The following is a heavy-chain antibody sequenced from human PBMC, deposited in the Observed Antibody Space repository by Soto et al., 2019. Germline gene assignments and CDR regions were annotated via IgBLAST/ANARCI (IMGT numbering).Heavy chain of an antibody. D-gene: IGHD3-16*01. V-gene: IGHV3-64*01. J-gene: IGHJ3*01. CDR2: ISGDGVSS. CDR3: GGKRAAFDVFDF. CDR1: GFAFSRHG. Sequence: GGSLRLSCAASGFAFSRHGLHWVRQAPGKGLQYVSAISGDGVSSYYANSVKGRFTISRDNSKNTLFLQMGSLTTEDMAVYYCGGKRAAFDVFDFWGQGTMVTVSS.